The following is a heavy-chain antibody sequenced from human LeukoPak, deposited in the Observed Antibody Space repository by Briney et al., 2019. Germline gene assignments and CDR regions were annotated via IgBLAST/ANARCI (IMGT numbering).Heavy chain of an antibody. J-gene: IGHJ4*02. V-gene: IGHV4-39*01. CDR3: ARGPDYVYLDY. CDR2: FLYSGST. CDR1: GGSISSSSYY. Sequence: PSETLSLTCTVSGGSISSSSYYWGWIRQPPGKGLEWIGSFLYSGSTYYNPSFKSRVTISADTSKNQFSLKLSSVTAADTAVYYCARGPDYVYLDYWGQGTLVTVSS. D-gene: IGHD4-17*01.